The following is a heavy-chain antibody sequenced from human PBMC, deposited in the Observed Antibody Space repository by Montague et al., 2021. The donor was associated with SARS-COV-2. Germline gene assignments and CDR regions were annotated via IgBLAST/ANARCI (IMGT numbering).Heavy chain of an antibody. CDR3: ASPRGPSYYDILTGSAFGY. CDR2: ISYDGSNK. V-gene: IGHV3-30-3*01. Sequence: SLRLSCAASGFTFSSYAMHWVRQAPGKGLGWVAVISYDGSNKYYADSVKGRFTISRDNSKNTLYLQMNSLRAEDTAVYYCASPRGPSYYDILTGSAFGYWGQGTLVTVSS. CDR1: GFTFSSYA. J-gene: IGHJ4*02. D-gene: IGHD3-9*01.